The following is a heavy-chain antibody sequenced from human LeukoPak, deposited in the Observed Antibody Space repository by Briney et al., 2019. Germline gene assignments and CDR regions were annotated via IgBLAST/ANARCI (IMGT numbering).Heavy chain of an antibody. CDR1: GFTFSNYE. CDR3: ARAGYSFDSPNYFDY. V-gene: IGHV3-48*03. CDR2: ISSGGSTI. J-gene: IGHJ4*02. Sequence: GGSLRLSCAASGFTFSNYEMNWVRQAPGEGLQWVSYISSGGSTIYYADSVKGLFTISRDNAKNSLYLQMNSLRAEDTAVYYCARAGYSFDSPNYFDYWGQGTLVTVSS. D-gene: IGHD5-18*01.